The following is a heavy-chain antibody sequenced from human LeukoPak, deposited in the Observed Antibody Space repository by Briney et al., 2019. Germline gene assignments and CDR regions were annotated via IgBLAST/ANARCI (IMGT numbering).Heavy chain of an antibody. D-gene: IGHD3-10*01. CDR3: AKDSYYYGSGSYYYGMDV. J-gene: IGHJ6*02. Sequence: GGSLRLSCAASGFTFDDYAMRWVRQAPGKGLEWVSGISWNSGSIDYADSVKGRITISRENAKKSLYLQMNSLRAEDTALYYCAKDSYYYGSGSYYYGMDVWGQGTLVTVSS. CDR2: ISWNSGSI. V-gene: IGHV3-9*01. CDR1: GFTFDDYA.